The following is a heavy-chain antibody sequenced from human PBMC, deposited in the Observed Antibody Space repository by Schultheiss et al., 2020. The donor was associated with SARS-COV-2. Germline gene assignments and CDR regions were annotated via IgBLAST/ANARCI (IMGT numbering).Heavy chain of an antibody. CDR2: ISSSGSTI. J-gene: IGHJ6*02. V-gene: IGHV3-48*04. CDR3: TTFIDYYGMDV. CDR1: GFTFSSYS. D-gene: IGHD1-26*01. Sequence: GGSLRLSCAASGFTFSSYSMNWVRQAPGKGLEWVSYISSSGSTIYYADSVKGRFTISRDNAKNSLYLQMNSLKTEDTAVYYCTTFIDYYGMDVWGQGTTVTVSS.